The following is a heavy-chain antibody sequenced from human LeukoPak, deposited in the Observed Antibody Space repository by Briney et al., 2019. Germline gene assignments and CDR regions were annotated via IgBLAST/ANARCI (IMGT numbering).Heavy chain of an antibody. V-gene: IGHV3-74*01. Sequence: GGSLRLSCAASGFIFSNYWIHWVRQAPGEGLVWVSRIRSDGGVATYADSVEGRFTISRDNAKNTLFLQMNSLRAEDTAVYYCARETQQHYSVGGMDVWGQGTTVTVSS. D-gene: IGHD3-10*01. J-gene: IGHJ6*02. CDR3: ARETQQHYSVGGMDV. CDR2: IRSDGGVA. CDR1: GFIFSNYW.